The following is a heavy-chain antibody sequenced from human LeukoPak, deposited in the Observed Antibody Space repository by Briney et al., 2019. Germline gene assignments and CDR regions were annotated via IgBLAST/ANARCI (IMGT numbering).Heavy chain of an antibody. V-gene: IGHV4-34*01. CDR3: AREVKQQLVSFLCAFDI. CDR2: INHSGST. D-gene: IGHD6-13*01. CDR1: GGSFSGYY. J-gene: IGHJ3*02. Sequence: PSETPSLTCAVYGGSFSGYYWSWIRQPPGKGLEWIGEINHSGSTNYNPSLKSRVTISVDTSKNQFSLKLSSVTAADTAVYYCAREVKQQLVSFLCAFDIWGQGTMVTVSS.